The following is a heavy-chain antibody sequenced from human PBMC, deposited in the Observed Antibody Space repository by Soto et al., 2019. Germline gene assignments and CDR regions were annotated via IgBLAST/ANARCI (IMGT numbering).Heavy chain of an antibody. CDR3: ARGPELYSRSWYGREKRNWLDP. J-gene: IGHJ5*02. Sequence: SETLSLTCTVSGGSISSGDYYWSWIRQPPGKGLEWIGYIYYSGSTYYNPSLKSRVTISVDTSKNQFSLKLSSVTAADTDVYYCARGPELYSRSWYGREKRNWLDPWGQGTMVTVST. CDR1: GGSISSGDYY. D-gene: IGHD6-13*01. V-gene: IGHV4-30-4*01. CDR2: IYYSGST.